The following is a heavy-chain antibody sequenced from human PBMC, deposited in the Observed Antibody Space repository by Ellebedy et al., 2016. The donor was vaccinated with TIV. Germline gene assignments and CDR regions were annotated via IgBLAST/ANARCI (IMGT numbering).Heavy chain of an antibody. D-gene: IGHD5/OR15-5a*01. V-gene: IGHV1-46*01. CDR1: GYMFVNYY. CDR3: AREVSGNGGFVDY. CDR2: VNPNHGYT. J-gene: IGHJ4*02. Sequence: AASVKVSCKASGYMFVNYYMHWVRQSPGQGLEWMGIVNPNHGYTRYAQRFQGRGTLTRDTSTTTVYMELSSLRSEDTAVHYCAREVSGNGGFVDYWGQGALVTGSS.